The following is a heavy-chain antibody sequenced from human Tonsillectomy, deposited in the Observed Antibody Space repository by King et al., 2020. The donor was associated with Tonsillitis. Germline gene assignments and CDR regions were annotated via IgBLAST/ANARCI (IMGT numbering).Heavy chain of an antibody. Sequence: QLVQSGPEVKKPGTSVKVSCKASGFTFTSSAMQWVRQARGQRLEWIGWIDVGSGNTNYAQKFQERVTITRDMSTRTAYMELSSLRSEDTAVYYCATHYFDSSGYYDSWGQGTLVTVSS. CDR1: GFTFTSSA. D-gene: IGHD3-22*01. V-gene: IGHV1-58*02. CDR3: ATHYFDSSGYYDS. J-gene: IGHJ5*01. CDR2: IDVGSGNT.